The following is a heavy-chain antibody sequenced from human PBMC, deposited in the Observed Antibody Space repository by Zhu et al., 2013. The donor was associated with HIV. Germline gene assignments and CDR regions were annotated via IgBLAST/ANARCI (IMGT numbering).Heavy chain of an antibody. CDR2: ISTYNGHT. Sequence: QVQLVQSGAEVKRPGASIKVSCKTSGYIFSNHGLSWVRQAPGQGLEWMGWISTYNGHTKYAQNFQGRVTMTIDTSTNTAYMELRSLRSDDTAVYYCARDRRMQDRWQWLAQGIRNEYYNGMDVWGQGTTVTV. CDR1: GYIFSNHG. V-gene: IGHV1-18*01. D-gene: IGHD6-19*01. CDR3: ARDRRMQDRWQWLAQGIRNEYYNGMDV. J-gene: IGHJ6*02.